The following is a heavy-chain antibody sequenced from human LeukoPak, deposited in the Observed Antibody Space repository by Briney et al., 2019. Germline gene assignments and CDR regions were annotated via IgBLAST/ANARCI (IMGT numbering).Heavy chain of an antibody. Sequence: PSETLSLTCTVSGGSISSYYWSWIRQPPGKGLEWIGYIYYSGSTNYNPSLKSRVTVSVDTSKNQFSLKLSSVTTADTAVYYCARVRYYGDELDYWGQGTLVTVSS. J-gene: IGHJ4*02. CDR1: GGSISSYY. D-gene: IGHD4-17*01. CDR2: IYYSGST. CDR3: ARVRYYGDELDY. V-gene: IGHV4-59*01.